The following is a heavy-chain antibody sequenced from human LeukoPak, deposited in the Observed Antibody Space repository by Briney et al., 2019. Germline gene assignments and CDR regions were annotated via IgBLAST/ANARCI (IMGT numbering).Heavy chain of an antibody. CDR2: IWYDGSNK. V-gene: IGHV3-33*06. Sequence: GGSLRLSCAASGFTFSSYGMHWVRQAPGKRLEWVAVIWYDGSNKYYADSVKGRFTISRDNSKDTLYLQMNSLRAEDTAVYYCAKSAVEMAPTDYYYYYMDVWGKGTTVTVSS. CDR3: AKSAVEMAPTDYYYYYMDV. J-gene: IGHJ6*03. D-gene: IGHD5-24*01. CDR1: GFTFSSYG.